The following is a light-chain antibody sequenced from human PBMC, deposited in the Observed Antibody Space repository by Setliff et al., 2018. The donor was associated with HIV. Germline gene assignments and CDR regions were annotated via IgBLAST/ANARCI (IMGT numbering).Light chain of an antibody. V-gene: IGLV2-23*02. J-gene: IGLJ1*01. Sequence: QSVLTQPASVSGSPGQSITIFCTGTSSDIGTYNLVSWYQQHPGKVPKLMIYKVTKRPSGVSNRFSGSKSGNTASLTISGLQAEDEADYYCCSFAGSSTFDVFGTGTKVTVL. CDR3: CSFAGSSTFDV. CDR2: KVT. CDR1: SSDIGTYNL.